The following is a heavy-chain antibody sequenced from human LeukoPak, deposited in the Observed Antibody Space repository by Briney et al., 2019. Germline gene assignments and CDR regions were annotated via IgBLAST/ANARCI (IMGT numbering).Heavy chain of an antibody. D-gene: IGHD3-22*01. CDR2: INHSGST. CDR1: GGSFSGYY. CDR3: ARGRATDYYDSSGPTDAFDI. Sequence: PSETLSLTCAVYGGSFSGYYWSWIRQPPGKGLEWIGEINHSGSTNYNPSLKSRVTISVDTSKNQFSLKLSSVTAADTAVYYCARGRATDYYDSSGPTDAFDIWGQGTMVTVSS. J-gene: IGHJ3*02. V-gene: IGHV4-34*01.